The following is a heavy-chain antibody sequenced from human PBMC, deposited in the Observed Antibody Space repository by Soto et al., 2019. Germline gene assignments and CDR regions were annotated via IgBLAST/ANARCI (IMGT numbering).Heavy chain of an antibody. J-gene: IGHJ3*02. CDR1: GGSISSYY. CDR3: ARAYCSGGSCYSYAFYI. CDR2: IYYSGST. Sequence: SETLSLTCTVSGGSISSYYWSWIRQPPGKGLEWIGYIYYSGSTNYNPSLKSRVTISVDTSKNQFSLKLSSVTAADTAVYYCARAYCSGGSCYSYAFYIWGQGTMVTVSS. V-gene: IGHV4-59*01. D-gene: IGHD2-15*01.